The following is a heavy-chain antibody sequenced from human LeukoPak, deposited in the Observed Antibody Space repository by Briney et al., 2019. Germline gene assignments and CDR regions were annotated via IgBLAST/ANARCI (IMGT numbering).Heavy chain of an antibody. D-gene: IGHD3-22*01. CDR2: ISSSSSYI. Sequence: RSGGSLRLSCAASRFTFSSYWMNWVRQAPGKGLEWVSSISSSSSYIYYADSVKGRFTISRDNAKNSLYLQMNSLRAEDTAVYYCARDVRYYDSSGYSDYWGQGTLVTVSS. V-gene: IGHV3-21*01. CDR3: ARDVRYYDSSGYSDY. CDR1: RFTFSSYW. J-gene: IGHJ4*02.